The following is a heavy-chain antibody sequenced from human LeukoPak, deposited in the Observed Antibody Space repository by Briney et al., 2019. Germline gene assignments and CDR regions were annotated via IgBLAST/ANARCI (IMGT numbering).Heavy chain of an antibody. CDR3: AKLGGTSSSKNHFDY. D-gene: IGHD6-6*01. V-gene: IGHV3-23*01. CDR1: GFTFSSSA. Sequence: GGSLRLSCAASGFTFSSSAMSWVRQAPGKGLEGVSIISVSGGTTYYADSVKGRFTISRDNYKNTLYMQMDSLRAEDTAIYSCAKLGGTSSSKNHFDYWGQGTLVTVSS. J-gene: IGHJ4*02. CDR2: ISVSGGTT.